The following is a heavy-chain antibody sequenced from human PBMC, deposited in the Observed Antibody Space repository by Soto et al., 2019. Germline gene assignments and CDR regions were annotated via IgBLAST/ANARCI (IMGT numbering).Heavy chain of an antibody. D-gene: IGHD4-17*01. V-gene: IGHV1-69*05. CDR3: ARVPDYGARHCDY. CDR2: IIPIFGTA. J-gene: IGHJ4*02. CDR1: GGTFSSYA. Sequence: QVQLVQSGAEVKKPGSSVKVSCKASGGTFSSYAISWVRQAPGRGLEWMGGIIPIFGTANYAQKFQGRVTXTXDXXTITAYMALSSLRSQDTTVYYCARVPDYGARHCDYWGQGTLVTVSS.